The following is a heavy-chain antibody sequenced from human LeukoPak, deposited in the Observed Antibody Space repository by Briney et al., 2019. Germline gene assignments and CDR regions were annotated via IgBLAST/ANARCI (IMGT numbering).Heavy chain of an antibody. Sequence: ASVNVSCKASGYTFSGYFMHWVRQAPGQGLEWMGWINPNGGGTTYAQKFQDRVIMTRDTATNTIYMGLTRLRSDDTAVYFCARGHGPHYYYYMDVWGKGTTVTISS. V-gene: IGHV1-2*02. J-gene: IGHJ6*03. CDR1: GYTFSGYF. D-gene: IGHD2-8*01. CDR2: INPNGGGT. CDR3: ARGHGPHYYYYMDV.